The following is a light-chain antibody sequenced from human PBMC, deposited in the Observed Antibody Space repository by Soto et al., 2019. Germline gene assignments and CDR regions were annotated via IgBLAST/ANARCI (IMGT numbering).Light chain of an antibody. CDR2: GAS. V-gene: IGKV3-20*01. CDR3: QQYGSSPYT. Sequence: EIVLTQSPGTLSLSPGERATLSCRASQSVSSSYLAWYQQKPGQAPRLIIYGASDRATGIPDRFSGSGSGTDYTLTISRLEPEDFAVYYCQQYGSSPYTFGPGPKLEIK. J-gene: IGKJ2*01. CDR1: QSVSSSY.